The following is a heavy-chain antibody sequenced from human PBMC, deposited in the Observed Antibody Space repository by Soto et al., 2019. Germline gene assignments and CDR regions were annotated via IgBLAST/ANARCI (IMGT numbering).Heavy chain of an antibody. D-gene: IGHD2-2*01. Sequence: EVQLVESGGGLVKPGGSLRLSCAASGFTFSSYSMNWVRQAPGKGLEWVSSISSSSSYIYYADSVKGRFTISRDNAKNSLYLQMNSLRAEDTAVYYCARVPFSCSSTSCYGDAFDIWGQGTMVTVSS. CDR2: ISSSSSYI. CDR3: ARVPFSCSSTSCYGDAFDI. CDR1: GFTFSSYS. J-gene: IGHJ3*02. V-gene: IGHV3-21*01.